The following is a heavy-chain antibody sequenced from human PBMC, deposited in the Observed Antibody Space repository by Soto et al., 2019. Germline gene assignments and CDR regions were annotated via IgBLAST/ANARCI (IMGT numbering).Heavy chain of an antibody. CDR1: GFTFSSYA. D-gene: IGHD3-9*01. J-gene: IGHJ1*01. V-gene: IGHV3-23*01. CDR2: ISGTGRVT. Sequence: EVQLLESGGGLVQPGGSLKISCAVSGFTFSSYAMSWVHQAPGKGLEWVSGISGTGRVTNYAESVKGRFTISRDNHKNTLSLEMKSLRAEDTAVYYCAKDVHYDIVTGIEYFDHWGQGTLVTVSS. CDR3: AKDVHYDIVTGIEYFDH.